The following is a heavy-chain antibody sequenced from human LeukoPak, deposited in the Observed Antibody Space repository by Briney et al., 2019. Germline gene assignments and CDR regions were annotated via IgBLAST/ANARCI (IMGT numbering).Heavy chain of an antibody. D-gene: IGHD2-8*01. V-gene: IGHV4-38-2*02. CDR2: IYHSGST. CDR3: AREEKGVVLMVYAQPGAFDI. CDR1: GYSISSGYY. J-gene: IGHJ3*02. Sequence: QPSETLSLTCTVSGYSISSGYYWGWIRQPPGKGLEWIGSIYHSGSTYYNPSLKSRVTISVDTSKNQFSLKLSSVTAADTAVYYCAREEKGVVLMVYAQPGAFDIWGQGTMVTVSS.